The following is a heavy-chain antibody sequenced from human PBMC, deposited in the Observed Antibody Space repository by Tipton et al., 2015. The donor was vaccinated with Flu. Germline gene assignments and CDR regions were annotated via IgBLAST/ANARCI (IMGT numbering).Heavy chain of an antibody. CDR3: ARRDYSNYVSEPKNWFDP. J-gene: IGHJ5*02. D-gene: IGHD4-11*01. V-gene: IGHV4-38-2*01. Sequence: SLTYAVSGDSIRNDYFWGWIRQPPGKGLEWIATIHRSGSTKYNPSLKSRVTISLDKSNNQFSLKVNSVTAADTAVYFCARRDYSNYVSEPKNWFDPWGQGTLVTVSS. CDR1: GDSIRNDYF. CDR2: IHRSGST.